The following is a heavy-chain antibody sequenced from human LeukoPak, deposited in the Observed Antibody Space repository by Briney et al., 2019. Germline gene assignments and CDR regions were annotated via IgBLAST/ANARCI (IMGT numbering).Heavy chain of an antibody. CDR1: GGSVTSTSYY. J-gene: IGHJ4*02. D-gene: IGHD2-21*02. CDR3: ARDYGNAYCGGDCYSGYYFDY. V-gene: IGHV4-61*02. CDR2: IYTSGST. Sequence: SETLSLTCTVSGGSVTSTSYYWDWIRQPAGKGLEWIGRIYTSGSTNYNPSLKSRVTISVDTSKNQFSLKLSSVTAADTAVYYCARDYGNAYCGGDCYSGYYFDYWGQGTLVTVSS.